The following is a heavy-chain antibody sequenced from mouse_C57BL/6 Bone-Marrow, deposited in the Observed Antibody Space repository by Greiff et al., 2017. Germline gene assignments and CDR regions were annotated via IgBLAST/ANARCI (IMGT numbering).Heavy chain of an antibody. CDR3: ARDRLWLPYYYAMDY. Sequence: DVMLVESGGGLVKPGGSLKLSCAASGFPFSSYALSWVRQTPEKRLEWVATISDGGSYTYYPDNVKGRFTISRDNAKNNLYLQMSHLKSEDTAMYYCARDRLWLPYYYAMDYWGQGTSVTVSS. V-gene: IGHV5-4*01. CDR1: GFPFSSYA. D-gene: IGHD2-2*01. J-gene: IGHJ4*01. CDR2: ISDGGSYT.